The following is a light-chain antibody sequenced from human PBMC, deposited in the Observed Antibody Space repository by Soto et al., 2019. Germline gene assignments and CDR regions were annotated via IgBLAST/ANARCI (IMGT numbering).Light chain of an antibody. J-gene: IGLJ1*01. Sequence: QSALTQPASVSGSPGQSITISCTGTSSDVGGYNFVSWYQQHPGKAPKLMIYEVNNRPSGVSNRFSGSKSGNTASLTISGLQAEDEADYYCCSYAHGSIYVFGTGTKVTVL. V-gene: IGLV2-14*01. CDR2: EVN. CDR3: CSYAHGSIYV. CDR1: SSDVGGYNF.